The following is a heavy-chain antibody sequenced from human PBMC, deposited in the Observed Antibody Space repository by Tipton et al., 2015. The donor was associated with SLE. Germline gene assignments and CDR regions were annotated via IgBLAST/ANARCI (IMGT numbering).Heavy chain of an antibody. CDR1: GGSISSGSYY. D-gene: IGHD2-15*01. CDR2: LYTSGST. Sequence: LRLSCTVSGGSISSGSYYWSWIRQPAGKGLEWIGRLYTSGSTNYNPSLKSRVTISVDTSKNQFSLKLSSVTAADTAVYYCARMFIGYYMDVWGKGTTVTVSS. CDR3: ARMFIGYYMDV. J-gene: IGHJ6*03. V-gene: IGHV4-61*02.